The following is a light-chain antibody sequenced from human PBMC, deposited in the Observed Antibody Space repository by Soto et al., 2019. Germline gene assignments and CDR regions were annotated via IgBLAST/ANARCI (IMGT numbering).Light chain of an antibody. Sequence: QSALTQPASVSGSPGQSITISCTGTSSDVGGYNYVSWYQQHPGKAPKLMIYEVSNRPSGVSNRFSGSKSGNTASLTISGLQPDDEADYYCSSYRSTITYVFGTGTKLTVL. CDR3: SSYRSTITYV. CDR1: SSDVGGYNY. J-gene: IGLJ1*01. V-gene: IGLV2-14*01. CDR2: EVS.